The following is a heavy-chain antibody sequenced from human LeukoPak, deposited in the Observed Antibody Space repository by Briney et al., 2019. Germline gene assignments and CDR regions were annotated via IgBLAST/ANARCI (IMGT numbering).Heavy chain of an antibody. CDR3: PIEYRGEYYFAY. CDR2: IYSGGST. Sequence: RGGSLRLSCAASVFTVSSNYMSGVRQAPGKGLEWGSVIYSGGSTYYAASVKGRFSISRGKSNNTLHLQINSLRAEYTAVHYCPIEYRGEYYFAYWGQGTLVTVSS. J-gene: IGHJ4*02. D-gene: IGHD3-10*01. CDR1: VFTVSSNY. V-gene: IGHV3-66*01.